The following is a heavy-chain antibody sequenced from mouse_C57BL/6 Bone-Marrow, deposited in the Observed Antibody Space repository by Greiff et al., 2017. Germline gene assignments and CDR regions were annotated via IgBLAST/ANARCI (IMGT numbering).Heavy chain of an antibody. D-gene: IGHD5-5*01. CDR2: IDPENGDT. CDR1: GFNIKDDY. J-gene: IGHJ2*01. CDR3: TREGLPYFDY. Sequence: EVKLMESGAELVRPGASVKLSCTASGFNIKDDYMHWVKQRPEQGLEWIGWIDPENGDTEYASKFQGKATITADTSSNTAYLQLSSLTSEDTAVYYCTREGLPYFDYWGQGTTLTVSS. V-gene: IGHV14-4*01.